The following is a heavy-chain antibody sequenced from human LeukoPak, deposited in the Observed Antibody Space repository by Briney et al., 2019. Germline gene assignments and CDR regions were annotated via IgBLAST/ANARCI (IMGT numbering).Heavy chain of an antibody. Sequence: GGSLRLSCAASGFIFSNYGMNWVRQAPGKGLEWVAAISASGSATSYADSVRGRFTISRDNSKSTTYLQMNSLRAEDTAVFYCASAGGDSRSPLPFYYWGQGTLVTVSS. CDR3: ASAGGDSRSPLPFYY. V-gene: IGHV3-23*01. CDR2: ISASGSAT. CDR1: GFIFSNYG. J-gene: IGHJ4*02. D-gene: IGHD6-6*01.